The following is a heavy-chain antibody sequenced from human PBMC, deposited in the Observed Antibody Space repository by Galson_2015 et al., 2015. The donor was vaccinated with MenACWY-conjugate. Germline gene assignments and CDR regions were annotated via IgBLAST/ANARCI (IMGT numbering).Heavy chain of an antibody. CDR3: ARNILGSYSDY. D-gene: IGHD1-26*01. CDR1: GYTLTTHG. V-gene: IGHV1-3*01. Sequence: SVKVSCKASGYTLTTHGMHWGRQVPGQRLEWMGWINAANGVTRYPQRFQDRVTITCDTSASIVYMELGSLRSEDTAVYYCARNILGSYSDYWGQGTLVTVSS. CDR2: INAANGVT. J-gene: IGHJ4*02.